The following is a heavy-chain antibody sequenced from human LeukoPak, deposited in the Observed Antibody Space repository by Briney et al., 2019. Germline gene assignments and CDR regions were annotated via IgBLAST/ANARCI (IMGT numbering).Heavy chain of an antibody. CDR3: AREEGGNYFDA. J-gene: IGHJ4*02. V-gene: IGHV3-48*03. CDR2: IGSSGTTI. Sequence: GGSLRLSCATSGFTFSSYEMNWVRQAPGKGLEWVSYIGSSGTTIYYADSVKGRFTISRDNAKNSLYLQMNSLRAEDTAVYYCAREEGGNYFDAWGQGTLVTVSS. D-gene: IGHD1-26*01. CDR1: GFTFSSYE.